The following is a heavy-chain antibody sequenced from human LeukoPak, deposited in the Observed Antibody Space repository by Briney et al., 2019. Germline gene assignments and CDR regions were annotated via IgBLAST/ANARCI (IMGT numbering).Heavy chain of an antibody. CDR1: GFTFSDYY. CDR3: AGSPRYYDILTGYSPGWFDP. Sequence: GGSLRLSCAASGFTFSDYYMTWIRQAPGKGLEWVSKISSSGSTIYYADSVKGRFTISRDNAKNSLYLQMNSLRAEDTAVYYCAGSPRYYDILTGYSPGWFDPWGQGTLVTVSS. CDR2: ISSSGSTI. V-gene: IGHV3-11*04. J-gene: IGHJ5*02. D-gene: IGHD3-9*01.